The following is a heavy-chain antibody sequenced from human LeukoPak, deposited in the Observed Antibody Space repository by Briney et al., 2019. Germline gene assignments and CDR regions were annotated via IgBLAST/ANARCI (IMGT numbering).Heavy chain of an antibody. V-gene: IGHV3-7*01. CDR1: GFAFSRYW. CDR2: IKQDGSEK. Sequence: GGSLRLSCAASGFAFSRYWMSWVRQAPGKGLEWVANIKQDGSEKDYVDSVKGRFTISRDNAKNSLYLQMNSLRAEDTAVYYCGRYGLGYYYMDVWGKGTTVTVSS. D-gene: IGHD6-19*01. CDR3: GRYGLGYYYMDV. J-gene: IGHJ6*03.